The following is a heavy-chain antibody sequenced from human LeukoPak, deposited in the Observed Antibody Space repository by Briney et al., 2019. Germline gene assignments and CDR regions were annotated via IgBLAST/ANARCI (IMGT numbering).Heavy chain of an antibody. CDR3: ARYCSTTSCYDADY. D-gene: IGHD2-2*01. J-gene: IGHJ4*02. CDR1: GFTFSSCE. Sequence: GGSLRLSCAASGFTFSSCEMNWVRQAPGKGLEWVSYISSSGSPIYYADSVKGRFSISRDNAKNSLYLQMNGLRAEDTAVYYCARYCSTTSCYDADYWGQGTLVTVSS. V-gene: IGHV3-48*03. CDR2: ISSSGSPI.